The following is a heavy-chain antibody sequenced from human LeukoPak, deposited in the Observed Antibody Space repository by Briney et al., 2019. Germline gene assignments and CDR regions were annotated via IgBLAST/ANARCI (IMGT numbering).Heavy chain of an antibody. CDR3: ARPPPPPSESTSGRSGWFAP. V-gene: IGHV1-46*01. J-gene: IGHJ5*02. CDR1: GYTFTSYY. D-gene: IGHD2-2*01. CDR2: INPSGGST. Sequence: ASVKVSCKASGYTFTSYYMHWVRQAPGQGLEWMGIINPSGGSTSYAQKFQGRVTMTRDTSTSTVYMELSSLRSEDTAVYYCARPPPPPSESTSGRSGWFAPGGKGPWVPVP.